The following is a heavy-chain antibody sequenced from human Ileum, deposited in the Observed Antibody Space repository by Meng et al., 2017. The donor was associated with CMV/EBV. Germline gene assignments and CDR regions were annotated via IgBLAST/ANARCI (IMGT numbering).Heavy chain of an antibody. J-gene: IGHJ4*02. Sequence: QVQLQESGPGLVKPSQTLSLTCTVSGGSISSGGYYWNWIRQRPGKGLEWIGYIIYSGSTYYNPSLKSRLSISLDTSKNQFSLKLTSVTAADTAVYYCVRDEAIAAPLDYWGQGILVTVSS. V-gene: IGHV4-31*03. D-gene: IGHD6-13*01. CDR3: VRDEAIAAPLDY. CDR2: IIYSGST. CDR1: GGSISSGGYY.